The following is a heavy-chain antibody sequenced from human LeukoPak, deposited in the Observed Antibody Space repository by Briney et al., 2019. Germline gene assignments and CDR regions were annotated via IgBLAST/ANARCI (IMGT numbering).Heavy chain of an antibody. CDR1: GGSISSSSYY. CDR2: IYYNGNT. V-gene: IGHV4-39*07. D-gene: IGHD2-8*02. Sequence: PSETLSLTCTVSGGSISSSSYYWAWIRQPPGKGLEWIGNIYYNGNTYYNSSLKSRVTISVDTSKNQFSLRLSSVTAADTAVYYCAREDGSPPGYYYMDVWGKGTTVTISS. CDR3: AREDGSPPGYYYMDV. J-gene: IGHJ6*03.